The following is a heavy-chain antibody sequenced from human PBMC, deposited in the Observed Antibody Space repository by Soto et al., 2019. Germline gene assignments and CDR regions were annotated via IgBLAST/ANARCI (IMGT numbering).Heavy chain of an antibody. Sequence: EVPLLESGGGLVQPGGSLRLSCAASGFTFSSYAMSWVRQAPGKGLEWVSAISGSGGSTYYADSVKGRFTISRDNSKNTLYLQMNSLRAEDTAVYYCAKVVAVAEAFDYWGQGTLVTVSS. V-gene: IGHV3-23*01. CDR2: ISGSGGST. CDR3: AKVVAVAEAFDY. D-gene: IGHD6-19*01. CDR1: GFTFSSYA. J-gene: IGHJ4*02.